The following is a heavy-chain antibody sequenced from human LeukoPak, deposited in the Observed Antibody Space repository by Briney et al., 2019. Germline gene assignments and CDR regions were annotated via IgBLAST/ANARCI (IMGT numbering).Heavy chain of an antibody. V-gene: IGHV4-31*11. D-gene: IGHD3-10*01. J-gene: IGHJ4*02. Sequence: SQTLSLTCAVSGGSISSGGYYWSWIRQHPGKGLEWIGYISYSGNTYYNPSLKSRLTISVDTSKNQFSLKLSSVTAADTAVYYCARSFGESYFDYWGQGILVTVSS. CDR1: GGSISSGGYY. CDR3: ARSFGESYFDY. CDR2: ISYSGNT.